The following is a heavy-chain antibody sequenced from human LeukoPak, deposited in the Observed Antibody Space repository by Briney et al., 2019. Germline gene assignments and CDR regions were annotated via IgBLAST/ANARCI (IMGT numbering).Heavy chain of an antibody. V-gene: IGHV3-30*02. J-gene: IGHJ6*03. Sequence: GGSLRLSCAASGFTFSSYGMHWVGQAPGKGREWVAFIRFDGSNEYCADSVKGRFTISRDNSKNTLYLQMNSLRAEDTAVYYCAKDPQLVTSYYYYMDVWGKGTPVTVSS. CDR2: IRFDGSNE. CDR1: GFTFSSYG. CDR3: AKDPQLVTSYYYYMDV. D-gene: IGHD1-1*01.